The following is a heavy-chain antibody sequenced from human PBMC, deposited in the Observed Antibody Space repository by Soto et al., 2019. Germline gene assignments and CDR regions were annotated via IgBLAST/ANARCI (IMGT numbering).Heavy chain of an antibody. CDR1: GYTFSSYG. D-gene: IGHD3-10*01. CDR3: AREYYYGSGSYYPISYGMDV. Sequence: QVQLVQSGAEVKKPGASVKVSCKASGYTFSSYGISWVRQAPGQGLEWMGWISAYNGNTNYAQKLQGRVTMTTDTSTSTAYMELRSLRSDDTAVYYCAREYYYGSGSYYPISYGMDVWGQATTVTVSS. J-gene: IGHJ6*02. V-gene: IGHV1-18*01. CDR2: ISAYNGNT.